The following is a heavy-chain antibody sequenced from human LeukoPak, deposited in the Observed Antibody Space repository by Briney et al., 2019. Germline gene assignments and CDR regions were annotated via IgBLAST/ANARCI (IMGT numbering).Heavy chain of an antibody. CDR2: IYYSGST. Sequence: SETLSLTCTVSGGSISSSSYYWGWIRQPPGKGLEWIGSIYYSGSTYYNPSLKSRVTISVDTPKNQFSLKLSSVTAADTAVYYCARRLGLLWFGAPKGGFDPWGQGTPVTVSS. V-gene: IGHV4-39*01. D-gene: IGHD3-10*01. CDR3: ARRLGLLWFGAPKGGFDP. CDR1: GGSISSSSYY. J-gene: IGHJ5*02.